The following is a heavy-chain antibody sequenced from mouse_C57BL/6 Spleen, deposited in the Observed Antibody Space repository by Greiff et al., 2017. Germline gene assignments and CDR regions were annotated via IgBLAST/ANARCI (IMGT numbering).Heavy chain of an antibody. Sequence: VQLQQSGAELVKPGASVKISCKASGYAFSSYWMNWVKQRPGKGLEWIGQIYPGDGDTNYKGKFKGKATLTADNSSSTAYMPLSSLTSEASAVYFCARRGFTVTTGFDYWGQGTTLTVSS. V-gene: IGHV1-80*01. D-gene: IGHD1-1*01. CDR1: GYAFSSYW. CDR3: ARRGFTVTTGFDY. J-gene: IGHJ2*01. CDR2: IYPGDGDT.